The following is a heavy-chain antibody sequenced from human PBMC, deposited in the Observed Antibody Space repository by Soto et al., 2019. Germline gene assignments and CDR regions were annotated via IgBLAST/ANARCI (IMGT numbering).Heavy chain of an antibody. CDR1: GFTFSSYS. CDR2: ISSSSSYI. CDR3: ARRELLYYYYYGMDV. D-gene: IGHD1-7*01. V-gene: IGHV3-21*01. Sequence: GGSLRLSCAASGFTFSSYSMNWVRQAPGKGLEWVSSISSSSSYIYYADSVKGRFTISRDNAKNSLYLQMNSLRAEDTAVYYCARRELLYYYYYGMDVWGQGTTVTVSS. J-gene: IGHJ6*02.